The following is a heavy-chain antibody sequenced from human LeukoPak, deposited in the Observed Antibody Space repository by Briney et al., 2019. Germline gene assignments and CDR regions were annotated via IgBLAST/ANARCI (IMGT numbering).Heavy chain of an antibody. V-gene: IGHV1-2*02. J-gene: IGHJ5*02. CDR2: INPNSGGT. CDR1: GYTFTAYY. D-gene: IGHD3-22*01. Sequence: ASVKVSCKASGYTFTAYYIHWVRQAPRQGLEWMGWINPNSGGTNFAQRFQGRVTMTRDTSISTVYMELSRLGPDDTAVYHCARERHYYDRSAYLVNWLDPWGQGTLVTVSS. CDR3: ARERHYYDRSAYLVNWLDP.